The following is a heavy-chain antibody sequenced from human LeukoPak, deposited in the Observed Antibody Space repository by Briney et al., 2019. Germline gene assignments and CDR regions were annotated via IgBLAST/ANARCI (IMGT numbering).Heavy chain of an antibody. Sequence: SETLSLTCAVSGSSISSDYYWSWIRQPPGKGLEWIGSSHHNGRTYYSPSLKSRATISVDTSKNQFSLRLSSVTAADTALYFCSRGSSSSSDCWGQGTLVTVSS. CDR2: SHHNGRT. D-gene: IGHD6-6*01. J-gene: IGHJ4*02. CDR1: GSSISSDYY. V-gene: IGHV4-38-2*01. CDR3: SRGSSSSSDC.